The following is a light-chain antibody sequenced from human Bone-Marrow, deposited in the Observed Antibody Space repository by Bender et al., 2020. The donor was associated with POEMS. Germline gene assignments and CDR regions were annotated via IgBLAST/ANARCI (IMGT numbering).Light chain of an antibody. CDR2: EVS. CDR1: STDVGAYYH. J-gene: IGLJ1*01. Sequence: QSDLAQPASVSGSPGQSITISCTGTSTDVGAYYHVSWYLQQPGKGPKLMMSEVSGRPSGVSSRFSGSKSDNTASLTVSGLQAEDEADYYCAAWDDSLSGLFGTGTKVTVL. CDR3: AAWDDSLSGL. V-gene: IGLV2-14*01.